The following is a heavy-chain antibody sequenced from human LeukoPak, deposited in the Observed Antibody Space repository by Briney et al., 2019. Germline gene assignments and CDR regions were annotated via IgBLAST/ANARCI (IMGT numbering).Heavy chain of an antibody. CDR1: GGSFSGYY. CDR2: INNSGST. J-gene: IGHJ4*02. CDR3: AREGSVVAVAMGFDY. V-gene: IGHV4-34*01. Sequence: SETLSLTCAVYGGSFSGYYWSWIRQPPGKGLEWIGEINNSGSTNYNPSLKSRVTISVDTSKNQFSLKLSSVTAADTAVYSCAREGSVVAVAMGFDYWGQGTLVTVSS. D-gene: IGHD2-2*01.